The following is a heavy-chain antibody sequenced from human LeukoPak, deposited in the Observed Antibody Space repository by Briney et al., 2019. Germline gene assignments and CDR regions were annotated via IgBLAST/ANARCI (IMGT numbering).Heavy chain of an antibody. CDR1: GLTVSSNF. J-gene: IGHJ4*02. V-gene: IGHV3-53*01. CDR2: IYSGGSA. D-gene: IGHD2-15*01. Sequence: GGSLRLSCAASGLTVSSNFMIWVRQAPGKGLEGVAIIYSGGSAYYAASLKGRFTISRDNSKNTLYLQMNSLRPEDTAVYYCARAIQSDLLKGYFDYWGRGTLVTVSS. CDR3: ARAIQSDLLKGYFDY.